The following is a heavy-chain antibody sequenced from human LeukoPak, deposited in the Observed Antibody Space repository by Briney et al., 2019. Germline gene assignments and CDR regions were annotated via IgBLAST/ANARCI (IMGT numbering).Heavy chain of an antibody. V-gene: IGHV3-30*18. CDR2: VSYNERNK. Sequence: GGSLRLSCAASGFIFTNYGMHWVRQAPGKGLEWVAVVSYNERNKYYAESVKGRFTISRDNSKNTLYLQLDSLRPEDTAVYFCAKAGDYFGDLGGFFDYWGQGSLVTVSS. CDR1: GFIFTNYG. J-gene: IGHJ4*02. D-gene: IGHD3-10*01. CDR3: AKAGDYFGDLGGFFDY.